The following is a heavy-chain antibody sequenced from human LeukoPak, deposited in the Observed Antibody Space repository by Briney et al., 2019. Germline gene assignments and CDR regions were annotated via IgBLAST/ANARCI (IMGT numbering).Heavy chain of an antibody. CDR2: INSDGSTT. Sequence: GGSLRLSCAAAGFTFGGYWMHSVRQAPGKGLVWVSRINSDGSTTTYADSVKGRFTTSRDNAKNTLFLQMNSLSVEDTAVYFCARSPITYFSDGSGSYSDYWGQGTLVTVSS. D-gene: IGHD3-22*01. V-gene: IGHV3-74*01. J-gene: IGHJ4*02. CDR1: GFTFGGYW. CDR3: ARSPITYFSDGSGSYSDY.